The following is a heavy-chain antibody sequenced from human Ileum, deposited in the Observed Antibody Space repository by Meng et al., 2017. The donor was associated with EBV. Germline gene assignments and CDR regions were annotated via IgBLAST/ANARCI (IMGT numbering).Heavy chain of an antibody. D-gene: IGHD3-22*01. CDR2: FNPNGDVT. J-gene: IGHJ4*03. CDR3: AREMPMTCYFDQ. Sequence: QVQLVQSGAEVKKPXXSLKLXCETSGFTFTTYFMHWLRQAPGQGLQWMGLFNPNGDVTTYSPRFQGRITLTGDTSTSTLYMELSSLTSDDTAVYYCAREMPMTCYFDQWGQGTLGTVSS. V-gene: IGHV1-46*01. CDR1: GFTFTTYF.